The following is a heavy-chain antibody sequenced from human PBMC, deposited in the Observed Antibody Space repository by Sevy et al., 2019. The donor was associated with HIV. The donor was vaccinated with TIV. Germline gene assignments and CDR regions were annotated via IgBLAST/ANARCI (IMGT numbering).Heavy chain of an antibody. Sequence: GGSLRLSCAASGFTFSSYSMNWVRQAPGKGLEWVSSISSSSSYIYYADSVKGRFTISRDNAKNSLYLQMNSLRAEDTAVYYCAKDHYDYRTGYYGYYGMDVWGQGTTVTVSS. CDR3: AKDHYDYRTGYYGYYGMDV. CDR2: ISSSSSYI. D-gene: IGHD3-3*01. V-gene: IGHV3-21*01. CDR1: GFTFSSYS. J-gene: IGHJ6*02.